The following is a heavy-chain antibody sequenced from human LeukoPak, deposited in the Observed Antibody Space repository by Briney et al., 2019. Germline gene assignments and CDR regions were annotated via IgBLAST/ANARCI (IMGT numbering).Heavy chain of an antibody. D-gene: IGHD2-2*01. CDR3: ARRRRYCSSTSCYFDY. Sequence: KTSETLSLTCAVYGGSFSGYYWSWIRQPPGKGLEWIGEINHSGSTNYNPSLKSRVTISVDTSKNQFSLKLSSVTAADTAVYYCARRRRYCSSTSCYFDYWGQGTLVTVSS. CDR1: GGSFSGYY. CDR2: INHSGST. J-gene: IGHJ4*02. V-gene: IGHV4-34*01.